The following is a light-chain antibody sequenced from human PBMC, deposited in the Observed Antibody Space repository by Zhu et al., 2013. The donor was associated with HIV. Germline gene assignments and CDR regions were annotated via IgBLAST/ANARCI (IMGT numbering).Light chain of an antibody. CDR2: WAS. CDR1: QSVLHNSNNKNY. Sequence: DIVMTQSPESLGVSLGETATINCKSSQSVLHNSNNKNYLAWYQQKPGQPPKLLMYWASTRKSGVPDRFSGSGSGTDFTLTISSLQAEDVAVYYCQQFSSLARSFGQGTKVEIK. CDR3: QQFSSLARS. J-gene: IGKJ1*01. V-gene: IGKV4-1*01.